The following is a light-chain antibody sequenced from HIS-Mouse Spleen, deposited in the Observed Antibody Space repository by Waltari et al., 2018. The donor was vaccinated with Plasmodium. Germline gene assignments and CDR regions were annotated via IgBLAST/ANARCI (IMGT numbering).Light chain of an antibody. J-gene: IGLJ3*02. V-gene: IGLV3-1*01. CDR3: QAWDSSTAV. CDR2: QDS. Sequence: SYDLTQPPSVSVSPGQTARLTCSGDKLGDKYACWYQQKPGQSPVLVIYQDSKRPSGIPERFSGSNSGNTATLTISGTQAMDEADYYCQAWDSSTAVFGGGTKLTVL. CDR1: KLGDKY.